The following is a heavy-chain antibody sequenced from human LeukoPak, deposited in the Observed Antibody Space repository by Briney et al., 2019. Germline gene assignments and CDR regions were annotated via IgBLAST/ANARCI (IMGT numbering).Heavy chain of an antibody. D-gene: IGHD6-13*01. V-gene: IGHV3-7*01. Sequence: GGSLRLSCAASGFTFSTYWMSWVRQAPGKGLEWVANIKQDGSEKYYVDSVKGRFTISRDNAKTSLSLQMTSLSAEDPAMYYCARDSAGNDYWGQGTLVTVCS. J-gene: IGHJ4*02. CDR3: ARDSAGNDY. CDR2: IKQDGSEK. CDR1: GFTFSTYW.